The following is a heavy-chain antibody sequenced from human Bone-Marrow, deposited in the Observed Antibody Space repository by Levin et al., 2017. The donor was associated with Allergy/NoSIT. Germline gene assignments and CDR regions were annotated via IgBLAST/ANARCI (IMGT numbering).Heavy chain of an antibody. CDR3: ARDWLGYSYADAFDI. Sequence: GGSLRLSCAASGFTFSSYAMHWVRQAPGKGLEWVAVISYDGSNKYYADSVKGRFTISRDNSKNTLYLQMNSLRAEDTAVYYCARDWLGYSYADAFDIWGQGTMVTVSS. CDR2: ISYDGSNK. V-gene: IGHV3-30-3*01. CDR1: GFTFSSYA. J-gene: IGHJ3*02. D-gene: IGHD5-18*01.